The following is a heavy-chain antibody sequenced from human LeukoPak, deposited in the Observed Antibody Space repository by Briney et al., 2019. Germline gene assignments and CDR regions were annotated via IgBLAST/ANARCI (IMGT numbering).Heavy chain of an antibody. CDR3: TRPESSSSLACDH. J-gene: IGHJ4*02. V-gene: IGHV3-74*01. D-gene: IGHD2-2*01. CDR1: GFTLSSSW. Sequence: GGSLRLSCAASGFTLSSSWMHWVRQAPGKGLVWVSRINSDGSTTNYADSVKGRSIISRDNAKNTLYLQMNSLRAEDTAVYYCTRPESSSSLACDHWGQGTLVTVSS. CDR2: INSDGSTT.